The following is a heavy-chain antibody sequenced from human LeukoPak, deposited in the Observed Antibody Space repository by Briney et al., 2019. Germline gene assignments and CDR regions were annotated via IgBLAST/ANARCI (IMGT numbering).Heavy chain of an antibody. CDR1: GGSISSHY. D-gene: IGHD3-22*01. CDR3: ARTSSGYYYHFDY. CDR2: IYYSGST. V-gene: IGHV4-59*11. Sequence: SETLSLTCTVPGGSISSHYWSWIRQPPGKGLEWSGYIYYSGSTNYNPSLKSRVTISVDTSKNQFSLKLSSVTAADTAVYYCARTSSGYYYHFDYWGQGTLVTVSS. J-gene: IGHJ4*02.